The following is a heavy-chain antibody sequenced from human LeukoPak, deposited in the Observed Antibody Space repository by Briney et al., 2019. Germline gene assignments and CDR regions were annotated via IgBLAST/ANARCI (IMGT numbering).Heavy chain of an antibody. Sequence: SETLSLTCTVSGGSISSSSYYWGWIRQPPGTGLEWIGSIYYSGSTYYNPSLKSRVTISVDTSKNQFSLKLSSVTAADTAVYYCARRARGVVLFGESWFDPWGQGTLVTVSS. CDR1: GGSISSSSYY. V-gene: IGHV4-39*01. D-gene: IGHD3-16*01. J-gene: IGHJ5*02. CDR3: ARRARGVVLFGESWFDP. CDR2: IYYSGST.